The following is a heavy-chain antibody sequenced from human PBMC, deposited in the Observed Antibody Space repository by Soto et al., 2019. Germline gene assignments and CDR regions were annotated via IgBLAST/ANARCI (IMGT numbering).Heavy chain of an antibody. V-gene: IGHV5-10-1*01. CDR2: IDPSDSYT. Sequence: SGESLKISCKGSGYSFTSYWISWVRQMPGKGLEWMGRIDPSDSYTNYSPSFQGHVTISADKSISTAYLQWSSLKASDTAMYYCARHLLFGGAYYDILTGYHHYYYYGMDVWGQGTTVTVSS. CDR3: ARHLLFGGAYYDILTGYHHYYYYGMDV. CDR1: GYSFTSYW. J-gene: IGHJ6*02. D-gene: IGHD3-9*01.